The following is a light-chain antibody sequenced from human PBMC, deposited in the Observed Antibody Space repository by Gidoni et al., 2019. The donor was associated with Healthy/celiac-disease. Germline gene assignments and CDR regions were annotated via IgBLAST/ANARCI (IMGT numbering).Light chain of an antibody. CDR1: QSISSW. Sequence: DIQMTQSPSTLSASVGDRVTITCRASQSISSWLAWYPQKPVKAPKLLIYDASSLESGVSSRFSGSGSGTEFTLTSSSRQPDYFATYCCQQYNSYWTFGQGTKVEIK. CDR3: QQYNSYWT. CDR2: DAS. J-gene: IGKJ1*01. V-gene: IGKV1-5*01.